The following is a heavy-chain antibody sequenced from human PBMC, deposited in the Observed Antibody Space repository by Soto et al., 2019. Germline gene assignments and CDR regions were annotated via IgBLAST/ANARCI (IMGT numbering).Heavy chain of an antibody. CDR1: GFAFSTYV. CDR3: ARDHGGL. J-gene: IGHJ6*04. CDR2: ISGNGGTT. Sequence: GGSLRLSCAASGFAFSTYVMHWVRQAPGKGLEYVSGISGNGGTTYYASSVQGRFTISRDNSKNTLSLQMGSLRVEDMGVYYCARDHGGLWGKGTTVTVSS. V-gene: IGHV3-64*01.